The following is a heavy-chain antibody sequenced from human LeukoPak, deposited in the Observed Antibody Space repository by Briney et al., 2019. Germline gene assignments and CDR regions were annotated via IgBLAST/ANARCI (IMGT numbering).Heavy chain of an antibody. J-gene: IGHJ4*02. CDR2: INWNGGST. D-gene: IGHD3-10*01. Sequence: SGGSLRLSCAASGFTFDDYGMSWVRQAPGKGLEWVSGINWNGGSTGYADSVKGRFTISRDNAKNSLYLQTNSLRAEDTALYYCARSLWFGETVGVYWGQGTLVTVSS. CDR3: ARSLWFGETVGVY. V-gene: IGHV3-20*04. CDR1: GFTFDDYG.